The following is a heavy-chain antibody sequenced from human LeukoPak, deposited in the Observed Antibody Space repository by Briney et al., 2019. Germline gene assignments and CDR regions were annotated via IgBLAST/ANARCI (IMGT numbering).Heavy chain of an antibody. CDR1: GGSISSSSYY. CDR3: ARADSSGWYTPGYYFDY. D-gene: IGHD6-19*01. V-gene: IGHV4-39*01. Sequence: SETLSLTCTVSGGSISSSSYYWGWIRQPPGKGLEWIGSIYYSGSTYYNPSLKSRVTISVDTSKNQFSLKLSSVTAADTAVYYCARADSSGWYTPGYYFDYWGQGTLVTVSS. CDR2: IYYSGST. J-gene: IGHJ4*02.